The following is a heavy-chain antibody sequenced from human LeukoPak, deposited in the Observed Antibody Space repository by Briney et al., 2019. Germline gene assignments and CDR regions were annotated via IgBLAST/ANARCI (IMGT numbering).Heavy chain of an antibody. V-gene: IGHV3-33*06. D-gene: IGHD6-19*01. J-gene: IGHJ4*02. CDR2: IWYDGSEK. CDR3: AKDLGSGWYYFEN. CDR1: GFTFRTYG. Sequence: GGSLRLSCAASGFTFRTYGMHWVRQAPGKGLEWVAVIWYDGSEKYYADSVKGRFTISRDNFKNTLYLQMDRLRVEDTAVYYCAKDLGSGWYYFENWGQGTLVTVSS.